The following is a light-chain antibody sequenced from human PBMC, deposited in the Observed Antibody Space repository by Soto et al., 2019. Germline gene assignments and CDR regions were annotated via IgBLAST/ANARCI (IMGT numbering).Light chain of an antibody. CDR3: CSYAGRSNVV. CDR2: EVN. J-gene: IGLJ2*01. V-gene: IGLV2-23*02. Sequence: QSALTQPGSVSGSPGQSITISCTGTSGDVGTYNLVSWYQQHPGRAPKLIIFEVNKRPSGVSNRLSGSKSGNTASLAISGLQADDDADYHCCSYAGRSNVVCGGGTRLTV. CDR1: SGDVGTYNL.